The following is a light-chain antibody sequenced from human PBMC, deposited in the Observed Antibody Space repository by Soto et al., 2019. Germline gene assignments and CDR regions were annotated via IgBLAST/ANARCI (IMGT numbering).Light chain of an antibody. CDR2: NVS. CDR1: SSDVGGHNS. V-gene: IGLV2-14*01. CDR3: SSYVGSKV. J-gene: IGLJ3*02. Sequence: QSVLTQPASVSGSPGQSITISCTGTSSDVGGHNSVSWYQQHPGKAPKLMIYNVSNRPSGVSNRFSGSKSGNTASLTVSGLQAEDEADYSCSSYVGSKVFGGGTKVTVL.